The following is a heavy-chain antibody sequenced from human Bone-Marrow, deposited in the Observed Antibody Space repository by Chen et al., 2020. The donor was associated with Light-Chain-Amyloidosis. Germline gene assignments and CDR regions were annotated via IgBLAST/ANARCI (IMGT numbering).Heavy chain of an antibody. CDR3: AIRPDIMLGPQFSHP. CDR2: IVVGGGTI. J-gene: IGHJ5*02. CDR1: GFTFSNYE. D-gene: IGHD3-16*01. V-gene: IGHV3-48*03. Sequence: EVQLVESGGGLVQPGGSLRLSCAASGFTFSNYEMNWVRQAQGKGLEWIYTIVVGGGTISYPASLRARSQTPKATAKIPVFLKMKSRRPETRGFNSCAIRPDIMLGPQFSHPWAKAPLVPASS.